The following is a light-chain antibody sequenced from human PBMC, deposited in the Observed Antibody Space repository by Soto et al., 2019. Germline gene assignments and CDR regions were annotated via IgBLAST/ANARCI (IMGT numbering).Light chain of an antibody. CDR2: EVT. CDR3: IFYTGSNPSEI. V-gene: IGLV2-8*01. CDR1: SSDVGGYDY. Sequence: SVMPKPYSAPGCPGQSVTISCTGTSSDVGGYDYGSWDQQHPGKAPKILIYEVTIRPSGDSDRLSGSKSGNEVSLPVSGLQVEDEANYYCIFYTGSNPSEIYGTAPKVAVL. J-gene: IGLJ1*01.